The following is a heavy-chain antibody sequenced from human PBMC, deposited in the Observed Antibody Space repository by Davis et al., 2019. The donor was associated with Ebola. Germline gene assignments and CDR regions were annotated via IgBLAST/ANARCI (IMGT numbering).Heavy chain of an antibody. V-gene: IGHV1-2*06. CDR1: GYTFTSYY. Sequence: AASVKVSCKASGYTFTSYYMHWVRQAPGQGLEWMGRINPNSGGTNYAQKFQGRVTMTRDTSISTAYMELSRLRSDDTAVYYCATTTVVTPPYYGMDVWGKGTTVTVSS. D-gene: IGHD4-23*01. CDR2: INPNSGGT. J-gene: IGHJ6*04. CDR3: ATTTVVTPPYYGMDV.